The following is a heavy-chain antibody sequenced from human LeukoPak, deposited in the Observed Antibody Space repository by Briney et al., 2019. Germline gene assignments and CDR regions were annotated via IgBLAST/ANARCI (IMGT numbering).Heavy chain of an antibody. CDR2: IIGTSGTT. D-gene: IGHD3-22*01. CDR1: GFTFSSYA. Sequence: GGSLRLSCADSGFTFSSYAMTWVRQAPGKGLEWVSTIIGTSGTTYYADSVKGRFTISRDNSKNTLYLQMNSLRAEDTAVYYCANRDVYYDSSGYDAFDIWGQGTMVTVSS. CDR3: ANRDVYYDSSGYDAFDI. J-gene: IGHJ3*02. V-gene: IGHV3-23*01.